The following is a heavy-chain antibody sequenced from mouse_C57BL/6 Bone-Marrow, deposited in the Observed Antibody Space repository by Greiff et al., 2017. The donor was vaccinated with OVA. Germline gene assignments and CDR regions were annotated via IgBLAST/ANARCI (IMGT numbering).Heavy chain of an antibody. CDR2: IDPSDSYT. V-gene: IGHV1-50*01. CDR1: GYTFTSYW. J-gene: IGHJ2*01. Sequence: QVQLQQPGAELVKPGASVKLSCKASGYTFTSYWMQRVKQRPGQGLEWIGEIDPSDSYTNYNQKFKGKATLTVDTSSSTAYMQLSSLTSEDSAVYYCARDPYYASYYFDYWGQGTTLTVSS. CDR3: ARDPYYASYYFDY. D-gene: IGHD1-1*02.